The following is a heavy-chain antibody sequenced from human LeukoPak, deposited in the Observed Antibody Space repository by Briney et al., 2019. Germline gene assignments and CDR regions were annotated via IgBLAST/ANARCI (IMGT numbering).Heavy chain of an antibody. V-gene: IGHV3-30-3*01. CDR1: GFTFSSYA. D-gene: IGHD2-15*01. CDR2: ISYDGSNK. Sequence: PGGSLRLSCAASGFTFSSYAMHWVRQAPGKGLEWVAVISYDGSNKYYADSVKGRFTISRDNSKNTLYLQMNSLRGEDTAVYYCAKGSGGSCYSQVYSWGQGTLVTVSS. J-gene: IGHJ4*02. CDR3: AKGSGGSCYSQVYS.